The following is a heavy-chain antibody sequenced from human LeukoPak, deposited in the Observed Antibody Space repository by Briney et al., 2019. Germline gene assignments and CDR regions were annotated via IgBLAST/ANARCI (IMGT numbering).Heavy chain of an antibody. Sequence: GGSLRLSCAASGYTFTSYAMNWVRQAPGQGLEWMGWINTNTGNPTYAQGFTGRFVFSLDTSVSTAYLQISSLKAEDTAVYYCAREGMDYGDYTGIDYWGQGALVTVSS. CDR3: AREGMDYGDYTGIDY. V-gene: IGHV7-4-1*02. J-gene: IGHJ4*02. CDR1: GYTFTSYA. CDR2: INTNTGNP. D-gene: IGHD4-17*01.